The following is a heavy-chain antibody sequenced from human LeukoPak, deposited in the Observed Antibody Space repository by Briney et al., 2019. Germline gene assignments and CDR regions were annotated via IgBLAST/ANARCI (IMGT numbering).Heavy chain of an antibody. Sequence: ASVKVSCKASGYTFTNYYMHWVRQAPGQGLEWMGVINPSGGSTSYAQKFQGRVTMTRDTSTSTVYMELSSLRSEDTAVYYCARMGEIVVVPAATSSFDYWGQGTLVTVSS. CDR3: ARMGEIVVVPAATSSFDY. V-gene: IGHV1-46*01. D-gene: IGHD2-2*01. CDR1: GYTFTNYY. J-gene: IGHJ4*02. CDR2: INPSGGST.